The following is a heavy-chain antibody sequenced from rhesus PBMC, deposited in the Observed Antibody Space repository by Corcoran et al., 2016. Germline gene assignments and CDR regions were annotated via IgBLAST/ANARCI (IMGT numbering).Heavy chain of an antibody. CDR2: IGGRSGST. D-gene: IGHD6-31*01. CDR1: GYSISSGYG. Sequence: QVQLQESGPGLVKPSETLSLTCAVSGYSISSGYGWSWIRQPPGKGLGWIGYIGGRSGSTNYNTSLKRRVTISKDTSKNQFSRKLSSVTAADTAVYYWARDGQRLIYPYFDHWGQGVLVTVSS. J-gene: IGHJ4*01. CDR3: ARDGQRLIYPYFDH. V-gene: IGHV4-127*01.